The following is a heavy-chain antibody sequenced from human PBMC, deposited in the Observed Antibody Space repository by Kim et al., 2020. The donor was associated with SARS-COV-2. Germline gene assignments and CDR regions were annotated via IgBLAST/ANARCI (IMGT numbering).Heavy chain of an antibody. CDR3: ARGRVYYGMDV. D-gene: IGHD3-10*01. Sequence: TNYNPSLKSRVTISVDTSKNQFSLKLSSVTAADTAVYYCARGRVYYGMDVWGQGTTVTVSS. CDR2: T. J-gene: IGHJ6*02. V-gene: IGHV4-59*09.